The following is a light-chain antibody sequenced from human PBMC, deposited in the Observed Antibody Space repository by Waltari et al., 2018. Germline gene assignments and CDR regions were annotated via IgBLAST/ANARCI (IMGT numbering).Light chain of an antibody. CDR2: GLS. J-gene: IGLJ2*01. V-gene: IGLV2-14*03. CDR3: SSYSSTTTRVL. Sequence: QSALTQPASVSGSPGQSITISCTGSSTDIGGYFFVSWYQQQSGKAPKLIIYGLSNRPSGVSDRFSGSKSDNTASLTISGLQTQDEADYYCSSYSSTTTRVLFGGGTRLTVL. CDR1: STDIGGYFF.